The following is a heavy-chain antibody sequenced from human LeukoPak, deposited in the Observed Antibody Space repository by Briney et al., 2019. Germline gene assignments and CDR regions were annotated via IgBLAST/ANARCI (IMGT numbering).Heavy chain of an antibody. Sequence: LGESLKISCKGSGYSFTTYWIGWVRQMPGKGLEWMGIIYPGDSDTRYSPSFQGQVTISADKSISTAYLQWGSLKASDTATYCSGGSCLQGDWFDPWGQGTLVTVSS. V-gene: IGHV5-51*01. CDR2: IYPGDSDT. J-gene: IGHJ5*02. D-gene: IGHD2-15*01. CDR3: GGSCLQGDWFDP. CDR1: GYSFTTYW.